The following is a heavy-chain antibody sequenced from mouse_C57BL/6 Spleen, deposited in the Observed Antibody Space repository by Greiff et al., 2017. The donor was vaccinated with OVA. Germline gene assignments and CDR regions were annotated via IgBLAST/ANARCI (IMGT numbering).Heavy chain of an antibody. CDR3: TSETEGYAMDY. J-gene: IGHJ4*01. CDR1: GFNIKDYY. Sequence: EVQLQQSGAELVRPGASVKLSCTASGFNIKDYYMHWVKQRPEQGLEWIGRIDPEAGDTEYAPKFPGKATLTADTSSNTANLQLSSPASEDTAGYYCTSETEGYAMDYWGQGTSVTVSS. V-gene: IGHV14-1*01. CDR2: IDPEAGDT.